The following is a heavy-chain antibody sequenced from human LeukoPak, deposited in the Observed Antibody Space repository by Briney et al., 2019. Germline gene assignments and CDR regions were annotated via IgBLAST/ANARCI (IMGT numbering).Heavy chain of an antibody. D-gene: IGHD5-18*01. J-gene: IGHJ4*02. Sequence: PSETLSLTCAVYGGSFSGYYWSWIRQPPGKGLEWIGEINHSGSTNYNPSLKSRVTISVDTSKNQSSLKLSSVTAADTAVYYCARLSGYSYGRRPYFDYWGQGTLVTVSS. CDR3: ARLSGYSYGRRPYFDY. V-gene: IGHV4-34*01. CDR1: GGSFSGYY. CDR2: INHSGST.